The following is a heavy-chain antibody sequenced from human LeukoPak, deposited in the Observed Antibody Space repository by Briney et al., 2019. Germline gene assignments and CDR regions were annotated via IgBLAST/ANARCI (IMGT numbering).Heavy chain of an antibody. D-gene: IGHD3-22*01. CDR2: IYYSGST. CDR1: GGSISSSSYY. V-gene: IGHV4-39*07. CDR3: ARDPDYYDSSGLAFDI. Sequence: SETLSLTCTVSGGSISSSSYYWGWIRQPPGKGLEWIGSIYYSGSTNYNPSLKSRVTISVDTSKNQFSLKLSSVTAADTAVYSCARDPDYYDSSGLAFDIWGQGTMVTVSS. J-gene: IGHJ3*02.